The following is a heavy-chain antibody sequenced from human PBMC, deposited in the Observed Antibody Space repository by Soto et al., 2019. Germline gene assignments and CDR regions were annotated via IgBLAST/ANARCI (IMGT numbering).Heavy chain of an antibody. D-gene: IGHD3-9*01. Sequence: SATLSLTCTVSGDSVTSGDYYWSWIRQPPGKGLEWIGEINHSGSTNYNPSLKSRVTISVDTSKNQFSLKLSSVTAADTAVYYCARFDILTGPYYFDYWGQGTLVTVSS. CDR1: GDSVTSGDYY. CDR2: INHSGST. CDR3: ARFDILTGPYYFDY. J-gene: IGHJ4*02. V-gene: IGHV4-34*01.